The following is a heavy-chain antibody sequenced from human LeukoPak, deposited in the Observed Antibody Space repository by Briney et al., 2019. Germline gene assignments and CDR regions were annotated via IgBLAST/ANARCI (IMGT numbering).Heavy chain of an antibody. CDR3: ARQPQRGDFDY. V-gene: IGHV4-39*01. Sequence: SETLSLTCAVSGASFSSSGYYWVWIRQPPGKGLEWIGSISYGGHTYYSPSLRSRVTISVDTSKNQFSLKLSSVTAADTAVYYCARQPQRGDFDYWGQGTLVTVSS. J-gene: IGHJ4*02. CDR1: GASFSSSGYY. CDR2: ISYGGHT.